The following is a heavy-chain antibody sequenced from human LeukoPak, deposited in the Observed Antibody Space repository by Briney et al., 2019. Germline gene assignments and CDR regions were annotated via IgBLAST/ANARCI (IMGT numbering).Heavy chain of an antibody. V-gene: IGHV3-23*01. CDR2: ISGSGGST. J-gene: IGHJ4*02. CDR1: GFTFSSNA. CDR3: AKDRACSSTSCYLEYYFDY. D-gene: IGHD2-2*01. Sequence: PAGSLSFSCAASGFTFSSNALSWVGQAPGKGLEWVSAISGSGGSTYYADSVKGRFTISRDNSKNTLYLQMNSLRAEDTAVYYCAKDRACSSTSCYLEYYFDYWGQGTLVTVSS.